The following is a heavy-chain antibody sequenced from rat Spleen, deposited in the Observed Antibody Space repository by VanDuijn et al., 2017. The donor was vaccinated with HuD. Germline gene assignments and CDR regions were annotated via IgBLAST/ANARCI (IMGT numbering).Heavy chain of an antibody. J-gene: IGHJ2*01. D-gene: IGHD1-11*01. CDR2: ISTGGGNT. V-gene: IGHV5-46*01. Sequence: EVQLVESGGGFVQPGGSMKLSCAASGFTFSNVPMAWVRQAPTKGLEWVASISTGGGNTYYRDSVKGRFTISRDNAKSSLYLQMDSLRSEDTATYYCTRRHYGYTDYFDYWGQGVMVTVSS. CDR1: GFTFSNVP. CDR3: TRRHYGYTDYFDY.